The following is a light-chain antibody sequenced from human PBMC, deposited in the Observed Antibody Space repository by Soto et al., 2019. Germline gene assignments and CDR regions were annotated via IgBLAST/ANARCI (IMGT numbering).Light chain of an antibody. CDR3: QTWATGPDWV. J-gene: IGLJ3*02. CDR2: LNSDGSH. Sequence: QAVVTQSPSASASLGASVKLTCTLSSGHSSYTITWHQQQPDKGPRYLMSLNSDGSHYKGDGIPDRFSGSSSGAERYLTISSLQSEDEADYYCQTWATGPDWVFGGGTKLTVL. CDR1: SGHSSYT. V-gene: IGLV4-69*01.